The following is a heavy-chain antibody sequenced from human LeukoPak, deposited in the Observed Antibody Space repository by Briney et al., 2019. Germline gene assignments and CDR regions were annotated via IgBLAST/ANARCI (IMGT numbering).Heavy chain of an antibody. Sequence: SETLSLTCAVYGGSFSGYYWSWIRQPPGKGLEWIGEINHSGSTNYNPSLKSRVTISVDTSKNQFSLKLSSVTAADTAVYYCARLRGSSGPFNLWGQGTLVTVSS. CDR2: INHSGST. V-gene: IGHV4-34*01. J-gene: IGHJ4*02. D-gene: IGHD2-15*01. CDR1: GGSFSGYY. CDR3: ARLRGSSGPFNL.